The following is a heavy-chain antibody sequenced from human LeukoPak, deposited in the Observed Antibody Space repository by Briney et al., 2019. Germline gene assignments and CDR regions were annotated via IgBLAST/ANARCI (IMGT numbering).Heavy chain of an antibody. CDR2: IYPGDFDT. D-gene: IGHD4-17*01. V-gene: IGHV5-51*01. J-gene: IGHJ4*02. Sequence: GESLKISCKASGYSFTNYWIGWVRQMPGKGLEYMGIIYPGDFDTRYSPSFQGQVTISADKSISTAYLQWSSLKASDTAMYYCARGDYGDFRVFYTLFDYWGQGTLVTVSS. CDR1: GYSFTNYW. CDR3: ARGDYGDFRVFYTLFDY.